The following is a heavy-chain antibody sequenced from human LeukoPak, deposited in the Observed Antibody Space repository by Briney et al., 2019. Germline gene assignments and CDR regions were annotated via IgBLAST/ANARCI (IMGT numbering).Heavy chain of an antibody. CDR2: IYSGGST. Sequence: PGGSLRLSCAASGFTVSSNYMSWVRQAPGKGLEWVSVIYSGGSTYYADSVKGRFTISRDNSKNTPYLQMNSLRAEDTAVYYCARVSHYTYGSGSYHNWFDPWGQGTLVTVSS. V-gene: IGHV3-66*01. D-gene: IGHD3-10*01. J-gene: IGHJ5*02. CDR1: GFTVSSNY. CDR3: ARVSHYTYGSGSYHNWFDP.